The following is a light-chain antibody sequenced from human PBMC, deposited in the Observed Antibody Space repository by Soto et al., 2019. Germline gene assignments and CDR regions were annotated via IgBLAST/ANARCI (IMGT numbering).Light chain of an antibody. CDR3: PQRSNWPLT. Sequence: VTLSVAALSLTKGERATLSCRASQSGSSYLAWYQQGPGQAPRLLIYDASNRATGIPARFSGSGSGTDFTLTIISLEPEDVAVYYCPQRSNWPLTSGQRTKVDVK. J-gene: IGKJ1*01. V-gene: IGKV3-11*01. CDR2: DAS. CDR1: QSGSSY.